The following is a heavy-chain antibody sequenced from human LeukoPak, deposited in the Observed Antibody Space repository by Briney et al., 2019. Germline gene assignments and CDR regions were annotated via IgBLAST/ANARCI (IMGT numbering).Heavy chain of an antibody. CDR3: TRDHSNWNYAPDF. V-gene: IGHV1-18*01. CDR1: GYTLTRYG. CDR2: ISTSNDNT. Sequence: ASVKVSCKASGYTLTRYGISWVRQAPGQGLQWLGWISTSNDNTNYAQKFRDGVTMSTDTSTGTAYLDIRSLTSDDTAVYYCTRDHSNWNYAPDFWGQGTLVIVSS. D-gene: IGHD1-7*01. J-gene: IGHJ4*02.